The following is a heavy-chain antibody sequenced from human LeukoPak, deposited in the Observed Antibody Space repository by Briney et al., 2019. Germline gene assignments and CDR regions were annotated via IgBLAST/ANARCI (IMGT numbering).Heavy chain of an antibody. Sequence: SETLSLTCTVSGGSISGTGYYWGWIRQSPGRGLEWIGSFYYSGGNTYYNPSLKSRVTISVDTSKNQFSLKVTSVTAADTAVYYCARDGYNYGLDRFDYWGQGILVTVSS. J-gene: IGHJ4*02. CDR3: ARDGYNYGLDRFDY. CDR2: FYYSGGNT. D-gene: IGHD5-18*01. CDR1: GGSISGTGYY. V-gene: IGHV4-39*07.